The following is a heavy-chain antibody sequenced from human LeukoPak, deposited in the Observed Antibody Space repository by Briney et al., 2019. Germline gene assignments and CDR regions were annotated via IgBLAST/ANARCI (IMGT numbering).Heavy chain of an antibody. CDR1: GFTFSSYA. D-gene: IGHD3-10*01. J-gene: IGHJ4*02. CDR2: ISYDGSNK. CDR3: ARDSTLWFGEGYFDY. V-gene: IGHV3-30*04. Sequence: PERSLRLSCAASGFTFSSYAMHWVRQAPGKGLEWVAVISYDGSNKYYADSVKGRFTISRDNSKNTLYLQMNSLRAEDTAVYYCARDSTLWFGEGYFDYWGQGTLVTVSS.